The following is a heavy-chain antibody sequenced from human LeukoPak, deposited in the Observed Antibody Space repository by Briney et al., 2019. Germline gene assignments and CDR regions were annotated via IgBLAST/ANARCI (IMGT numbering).Heavy chain of an antibody. CDR1: GGSISSYY. J-gene: IGHJ4*02. D-gene: IGHD6-13*01. V-gene: IGHV4-59*01. CDR2: IYYSGTT. Sequence: SETLSLTCTVSGGSISSYYWSWIRQPPGKGLEWIGYIYYSGTTNYNPSLKSRVTITVDTSKNQFSLKLSSVTAADTAVYYCARGVYIAAAQYGYWGQGTLVTVSS. CDR3: ARGVYIAAAQYGY.